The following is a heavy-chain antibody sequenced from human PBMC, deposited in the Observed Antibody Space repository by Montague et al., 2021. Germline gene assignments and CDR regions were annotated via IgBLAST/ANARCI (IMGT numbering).Heavy chain of an antibody. J-gene: IGHJ6*02. CDR2: ISPNGDNT. Sequence: SLRLSCAASGFTFSSYTMHWVRHVPGKGLEYVSAISPNGDNTYYAYSVEGRFTISRDNSKNTLYLQMHSLRAGDTALYYCVREVFSPNGMDVWGQGTTVTVSS. D-gene: IGHD1-26*01. V-gene: IGHV3-64D*09. CDR1: GFTFSSYT. CDR3: VREVFSPNGMDV.